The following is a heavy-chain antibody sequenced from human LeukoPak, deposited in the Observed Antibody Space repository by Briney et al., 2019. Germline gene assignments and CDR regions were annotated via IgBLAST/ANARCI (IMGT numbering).Heavy chain of an antibody. Sequence: SETLSLTCAVSGYSISSGYYWGWIRQPPGKGLEWIGSIYHSGSTYYNPSLKSRVTISVDTSKNQFSLKLSSVTAADTAVYYCARDSWADYGGNWVWGQGTLVTVSS. CDR1: GYSISSGYY. CDR2: IYHSGST. J-gene: IGHJ4*02. CDR3: ARDSWADYGGNWV. D-gene: IGHD4-23*01. V-gene: IGHV4-38-2*02.